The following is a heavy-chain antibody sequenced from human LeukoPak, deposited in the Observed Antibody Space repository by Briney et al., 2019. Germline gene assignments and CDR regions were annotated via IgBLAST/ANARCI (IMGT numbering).Heavy chain of an antibody. CDR1: GYTFTGYY. J-gene: IGHJ6*02. Sequence: ASVKVSCKASGYTFTGYYMHWVRQAPGQGLEWMGWINPNSGGTNYAQKFQGRVTMTSDTSISTAYMELSRLRSDDTAVYYCASDTVTYYYYGMDVWGQGTTVTVSS. D-gene: IGHD4-17*01. V-gene: IGHV1-2*02. CDR2: INPNSGGT. CDR3: ASDTVTYYYYGMDV.